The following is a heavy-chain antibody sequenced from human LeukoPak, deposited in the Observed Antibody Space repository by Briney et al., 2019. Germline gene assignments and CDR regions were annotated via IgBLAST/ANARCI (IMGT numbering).Heavy chain of an antibody. V-gene: IGHV4-59*02. Sequence: PSETLSLTCTVSGGSVSSYYWSWIRQPPGKGLEWIGYIYYSGSTNYNPSLKSRVTISVDTSKNQFSLKLNSITTADAAVYYCARVRLSGTYLDAFDIWGQGTMVTVSS. CDR3: ARVRLSGTYLDAFDI. D-gene: IGHD1-26*01. J-gene: IGHJ3*02. CDR2: IYYSGST. CDR1: GGSVSSYY.